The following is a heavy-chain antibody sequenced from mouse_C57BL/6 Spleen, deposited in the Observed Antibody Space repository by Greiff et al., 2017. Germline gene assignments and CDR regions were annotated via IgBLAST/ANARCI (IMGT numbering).Heavy chain of an antibody. Sequence: EVQLQESGPGLVKPSPSLSLTCSVTGYSFTSGYYWNWIRQFPGNKLEWMGYIRYDGSTNYNPSLKNRISFTRDTSKNQFFLKLNSVTTEDTATYYCAKGVSYYGSSYCYFDVWGTGTTVTGSS. CDR1: GYSFTSGYY. CDR2: IRYDGST. J-gene: IGHJ1*03. V-gene: IGHV3-6*01. D-gene: IGHD1-1*01. CDR3: AKGVSYYGSSYCYFDV.